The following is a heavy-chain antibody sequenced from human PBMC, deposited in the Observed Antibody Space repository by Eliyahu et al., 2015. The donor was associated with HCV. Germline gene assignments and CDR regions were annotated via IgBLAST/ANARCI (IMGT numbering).Heavy chain of an antibody. Sequence: EVQLVESGGGLVQPGGSLRLSCAASGFTFSSYXMSWVRXAPXXGLEWVANIKQDGSEKYYVDSVKGRFTISRDNAKNSLYLQMNSLRAEDTAVYYCARVGGQTYYYDSSGYYYAGDYYYGMDVWGQGTTVTVSS. CDR3: ARVGGQTYYYDSSGYYYAGDYYYGMDV. V-gene: IGHV3-7*01. J-gene: IGHJ6*02. CDR2: IKQDGSEK. D-gene: IGHD3-22*01. CDR1: GFTFSSYX.